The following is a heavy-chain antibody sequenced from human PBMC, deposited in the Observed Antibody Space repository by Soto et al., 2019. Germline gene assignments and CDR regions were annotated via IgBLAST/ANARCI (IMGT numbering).Heavy chain of an antibody. CDR1: GITFSSYA. Sequence: ASVKVSCKASGITFSSYAMHWVRQAPGQRLEWMGWINAGNGDTRYSQIFQGRVTLTRDTSASTVYLDLSSLRSEDTAIEYCARAISGYVTWGR. J-gene: IGHJ2*01. CDR2: INAGNGDT. V-gene: IGHV1-3*01. CDR3: ARAISGYVT. D-gene: IGHD5-12*01.